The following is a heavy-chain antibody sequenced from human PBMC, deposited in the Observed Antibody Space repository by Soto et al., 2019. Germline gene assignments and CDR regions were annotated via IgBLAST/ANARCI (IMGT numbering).Heavy chain of an antibody. J-gene: IGHJ6*02. Sequence: QVQLQESGPGLVKPSETLSLTCTVSGGSISSYYWSWIRQPPGKGLEWIGYSYYSCSTNYNPSLKSRETKSVVTSKNQFYLKLSSGTAADTAVYYCARGEGIVNRGYYYYGMDVWGQGTTV. CDR3: ARGEGIVNRGYYYYGMDV. D-gene: IGHD2-15*01. V-gene: IGHV4-59*01. CDR2: SYYSCST. CDR1: GGSISSYY.